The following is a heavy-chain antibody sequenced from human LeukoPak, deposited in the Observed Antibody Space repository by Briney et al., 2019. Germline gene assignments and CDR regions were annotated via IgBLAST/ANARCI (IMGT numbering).Heavy chain of an antibody. CDR3: ARGPATRAAKQQLLFYLQH. Sequence: GASVKVSCKASGYTFTGYYMHWVRQAPGQGLEWMGWINPNSGGTNYAQKFQGRVTMTRDTSISTAYMELSRLRSDDTAVYYCARGPATRAAKQQLLFYLQHWGQGTLVTVSS. CDR2: INPNSGGT. CDR1: GYTFTGYY. D-gene: IGHD6-13*01. J-gene: IGHJ1*01. V-gene: IGHV1-2*02.